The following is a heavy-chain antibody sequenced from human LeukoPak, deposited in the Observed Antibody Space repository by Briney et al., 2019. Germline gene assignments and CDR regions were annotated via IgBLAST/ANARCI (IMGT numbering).Heavy chain of an antibody. J-gene: IGHJ4*02. CDR1: GFTFSSYG. CDR3: AKDRASSGWGKFDY. Sequence: EGSLRLSCAASGFTFSSYGMHWVRQAPGKGLEWVAVISYDGSNKYYADSVRGRFTISRDNSKNTLYLQMNSLRAEDTAVYYCAKDRASSGWGKFDYWGQGTLVTVSS. CDR2: ISYDGSNK. V-gene: IGHV3-30*18. D-gene: IGHD6-19*01.